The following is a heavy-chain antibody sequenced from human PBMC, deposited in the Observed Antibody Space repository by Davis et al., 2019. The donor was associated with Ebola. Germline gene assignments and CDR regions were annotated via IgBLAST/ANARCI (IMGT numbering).Heavy chain of an antibody. Sequence: ASVKVSCKASGYTFTSYYMHWVRQAPGQGLEWMGIINPSGGSTSYAQKFQGRVTMTRDTSTSTVYMELSSLRSEDTAVYYCARDAPHEYYDFWSGASYYFDYWGQGTLVTVSS. J-gene: IGHJ4*02. CDR1: GYTFTSYY. CDR2: INPSGGST. D-gene: IGHD3-3*01. CDR3: ARDAPHEYYDFWSGASYYFDY. V-gene: IGHV1-46*01.